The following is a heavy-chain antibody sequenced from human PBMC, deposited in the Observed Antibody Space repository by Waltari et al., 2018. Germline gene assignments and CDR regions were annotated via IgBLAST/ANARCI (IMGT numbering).Heavy chain of an antibody. D-gene: IGHD3-10*01. CDR3: AKDLMLREMISMFVFDM. Sequence: EVQLLVSGGGLEQPGGSLRVACAASGFALTNVAMNWFRQVPGEGLEWVATVSADGESTYYADSVKGRFTVSRDNSKNTVQLQMNSLRLEDTAVYFCAKDLMLREMISMFVFDMWGQGTMVTVSS. CDR2: VSADGEST. V-gene: IGHV3-23*01. J-gene: IGHJ3*02. CDR1: GFALTNVA.